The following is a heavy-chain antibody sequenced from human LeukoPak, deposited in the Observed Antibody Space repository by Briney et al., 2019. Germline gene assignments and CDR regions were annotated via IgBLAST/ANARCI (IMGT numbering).Heavy chain of an antibody. J-gene: IGHJ3*02. D-gene: IGHD3-22*01. Sequence: GASVKVSCKASGYTFTSYGISYVRQAPGQGLEWMGWISAYNGNTNYAQKLQGRVTMTTDTSTSTAYMELRSLRSDDTAVYYCARDSNPTYYYDSSANPSAFDIWGQGTMVTVSS. CDR3: ARDSNPTYYYDSSANPSAFDI. CDR2: ISAYNGNT. V-gene: IGHV1-18*01. CDR1: GYTFTSYG.